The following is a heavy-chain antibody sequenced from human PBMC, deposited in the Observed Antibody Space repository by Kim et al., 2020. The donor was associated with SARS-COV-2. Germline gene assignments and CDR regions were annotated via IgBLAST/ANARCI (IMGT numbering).Heavy chain of an antibody. D-gene: IGHD6-19*01. Sequence: SVKVSCKASGGTFSSYTISWVRQAPGQGLEWMGRIIPILGIANYARKFQGRVTITADKSTSTAYMELSSLRSEDTAVYYCARGGEYSSGWHTWYYFDYWGQGTLVTVSS. CDR3: ARGGEYSSGWHTWYYFDY. J-gene: IGHJ4*02. CDR1: GGTFSSYT. CDR2: IIPILGIA. V-gene: IGHV1-69*02.